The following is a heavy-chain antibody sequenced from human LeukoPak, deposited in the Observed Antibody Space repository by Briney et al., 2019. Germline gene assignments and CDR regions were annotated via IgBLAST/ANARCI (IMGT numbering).Heavy chain of an antibody. Sequence: PGGSLRLSCAASGFTFSSYWMHWVRHAPGKGLVWVSRINSDGSSTSYADSVKGRFTISRDNAKNTLYLQMNSLRAEDTAVYYCARDVPLRYYYGMDVWGQRTTVTVSS. J-gene: IGHJ6*02. CDR1: GFTFSSYW. CDR2: INSDGSST. CDR3: ARDVPLRYYYGMDV. V-gene: IGHV3-74*01. D-gene: IGHD2-2*01.